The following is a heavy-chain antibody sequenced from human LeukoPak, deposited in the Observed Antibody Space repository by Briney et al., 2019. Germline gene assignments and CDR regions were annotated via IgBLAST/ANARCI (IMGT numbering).Heavy chain of an antibody. V-gene: IGHV3-11*01. D-gene: IGHD6-19*01. CDR1: GFTFSDYY. CDR2: ISSSGSTI. CDR3: ARVRKDSGWYDSCYYYYMDV. Sequence: GGSLRLSCAASGFTFSDYYMSWIRQAPGKGLEWVSYISSSGSTIYYADSVKGRFTISRDNAKNSLYLQMNSLRAEDTAVYYCARVRKDSGWYDSCYYYYMDVWGKGTTVTVSS. J-gene: IGHJ6*03.